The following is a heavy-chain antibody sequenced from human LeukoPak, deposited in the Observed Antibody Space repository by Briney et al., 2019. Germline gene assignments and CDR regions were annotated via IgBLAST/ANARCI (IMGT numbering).Heavy chain of an antibody. CDR2: IYPKNGGT. J-gene: IGHJ4*02. V-gene: IGHV1-2*02. Sequence: ASVKVSCKASGYTFRDYYIQWVRQAPGQGLEWMGWIYPKNGGTIYAQKFQGRVTMTGDTSVSTAYMELSSLTSDDTAVYCCIRETLTYGNFEYWGQGTLVTVSS. D-gene: IGHD3-10*01. CDR1: GYTFRDYY. CDR3: IRETLTYGNFEY.